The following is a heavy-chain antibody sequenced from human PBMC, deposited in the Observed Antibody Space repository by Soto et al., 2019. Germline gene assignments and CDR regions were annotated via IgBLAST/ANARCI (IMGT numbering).Heavy chain of an antibody. CDR2: VYYSGST. V-gene: IGHV4-39*01. CDR3: ARRESVTADAFDI. J-gene: IGHJ3*02. Sequence: QLQLQESGPGLVKPSETLSLTCTVSGGSISSSSHYWDWIRQPPGKGLQWIGSVYYSGSTYYMPSLKSRVTISADTSKNQFSLKLSSVTAADTAVYYCARRESVTADAFDIWGQGTMVTVSS. CDR1: GGSISSSSHY. D-gene: IGHD4-17*01.